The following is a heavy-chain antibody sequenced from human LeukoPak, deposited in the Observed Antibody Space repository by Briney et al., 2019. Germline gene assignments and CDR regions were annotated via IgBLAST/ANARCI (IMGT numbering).Heavy chain of an antibody. V-gene: IGHV3-30-3*01. D-gene: IGHD2-2*01. J-gene: IGHJ4*02. CDR1: GFTFSNSA. CDR3: AAGSSVDCSRTSRPPTDY. Sequence: PGRSLRLSCAASGFTFSNSAMHWVRQAPGKGLEWVAVISFDGTNKYYADSVKGRFTISRDNSKNTVYVQMSSLRGDDSGVYYCAAGSSVDCSRTSRPPTDYWGQGTLVTVSS. CDR2: ISFDGTNK.